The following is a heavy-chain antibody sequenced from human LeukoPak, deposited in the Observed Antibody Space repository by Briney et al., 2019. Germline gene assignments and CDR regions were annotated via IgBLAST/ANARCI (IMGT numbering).Heavy chain of an antibody. J-gene: IGHJ5*02. Sequence: ASVKVSCKASGGTFSSYAISWVRQAPGQGLEWMGGIIPIFGTANYAQKFQGRVTITADESTSTAYMELSSLRSDDTAVYYCARDAEGVRTGRRFDPWGQGTQVTVSS. CDR2: IIPIFGTA. V-gene: IGHV1-69*13. D-gene: IGHD3-10*01. CDR1: GGTFSSYA. CDR3: ARDAEGVRTGRRFDP.